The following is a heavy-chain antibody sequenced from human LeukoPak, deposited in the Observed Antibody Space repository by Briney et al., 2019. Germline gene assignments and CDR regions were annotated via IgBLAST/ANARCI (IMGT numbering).Heavy chain of an antibody. J-gene: IGHJ6*02. CDR2: ISYDGSNK. CDR1: GLTFGSYA. CDR3: ARVPREPYYYYGMDV. V-gene: IGHV3-30*04. Sequence: GGSLSFSWAASGLTFGSYAMPWFRQAPGKGLEGGAVISYDGSNKYYADSVKGRFTISRDNSKNTLYLQMNSLRAEDTAVYYCARVPREPYYYYGMDVWGQGTTVTVSS. D-gene: IGHD1-26*01.